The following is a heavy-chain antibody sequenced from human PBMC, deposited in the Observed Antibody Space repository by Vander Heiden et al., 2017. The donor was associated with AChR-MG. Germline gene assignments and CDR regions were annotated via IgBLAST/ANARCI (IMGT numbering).Heavy chain of an antibody. Sequence: QVQLVESGGGVVQPGGSVRLSCAASGFAFSGYVMHWVRQAPGKGLEQGAVLSHDGTNEYYPDSVKGRFTISRDNSRNTLYLQMNSLRPDDTAVYYCARDPCDDFWSGYLDYWGQGTLVTVST. D-gene: IGHD3-3*01. CDR3: ARDPCDDFWSGYLDY. J-gene: IGHJ4*02. CDR2: LSHDGTNE. V-gene: IGHV3-30-3*01. CDR1: GFAFSGYV.